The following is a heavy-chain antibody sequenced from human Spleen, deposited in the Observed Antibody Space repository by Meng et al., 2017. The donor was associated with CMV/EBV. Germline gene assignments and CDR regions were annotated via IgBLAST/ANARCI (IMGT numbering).Heavy chain of an antibody. J-gene: IGHJ4*02. CDR1: GFTFDDHA. CDR2: ISWNSGNM. D-gene: IGHD2-21*01. Sequence: GGSLRLSCAASGFTFDDHAMHWVRQAPGKGLEWVASISWNSGNMGYAGSVKGRFTISRDNAKNSLFLQMNSLRAEDTAFYYCARDMSIRLFVHFTGIDSWGQGALVTVSS. V-gene: IGHV3-9*01. CDR3: ARDMSIRLFVHFTGIDS.